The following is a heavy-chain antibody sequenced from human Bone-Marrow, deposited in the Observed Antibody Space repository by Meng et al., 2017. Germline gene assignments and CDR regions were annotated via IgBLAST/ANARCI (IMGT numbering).Heavy chain of an antibody. Sequence: QGQLVHSGAEVEKPGGSVDVFRDASSYTLSRDGFSWVRQAPGQGVEWVGWINTYNGKTDYAQKFQGRITMTTDTFTSTGYMELTNLRSDDTADYYCATRGNPYLNCWGQGTLVTVSS. CDR1: SYTLSRDG. CDR3: ATRGNPYLNC. J-gene: IGHJ4*02. CDR2: INTYNGKT. V-gene: IGHV1-18*01.